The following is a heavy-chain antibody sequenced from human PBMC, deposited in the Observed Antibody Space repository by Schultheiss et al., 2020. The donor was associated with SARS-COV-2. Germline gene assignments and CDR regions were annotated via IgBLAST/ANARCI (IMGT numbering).Heavy chain of an antibody. V-gene: IGHV1-69*02. D-gene: IGHD3-3*01. J-gene: IGHJ4*02. CDR2: IIPILGIA. CDR3: AAGYDSHPMAASQFDY. CDR1: GGTFSSYT. Sequence: SVKVSCKASGGTFSSYTISWVRQAPGQGLEWMGRIIPILGIANYAQKFQGRVTITADKSTSTAYMELSRLRSDDTAVYYCAAGYDSHPMAASQFDYWGQGTLVTVSS.